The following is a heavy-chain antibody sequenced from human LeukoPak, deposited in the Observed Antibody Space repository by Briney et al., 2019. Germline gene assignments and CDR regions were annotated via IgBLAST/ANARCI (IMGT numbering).Heavy chain of an antibody. CDR3: ARDYGTIFGVVI. CDR2: ISSSSSYI. D-gene: IGHD3-3*01. CDR1: GFTLSSYS. V-gene: IGHV3-21*01. J-gene: IGHJ4*02. Sequence: PGGSLRLSCAASGFTLSSYSMNWVRQAPGKGLEWVSSISSSSSYIYYADSVKGRFTISRDNAKNSLYLQMNSLRAEDTAVYYCARDYGTIFGVVIWGQGTLVTVSS.